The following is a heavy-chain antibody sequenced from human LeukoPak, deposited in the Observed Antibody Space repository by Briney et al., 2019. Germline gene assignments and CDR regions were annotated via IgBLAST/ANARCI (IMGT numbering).Heavy chain of an antibody. CDR2: IWYDGSNQ. CDR3: ARAIAPIVVVPAALDY. Sequence: GGSLRLSCAASGLTFSRYGMHWVRQAPGKGLEWAAVIWYDGSNQYYADSVKGRFTISRDNSKNTLYLQMNSLRAEDTAVYYCARAIAPIVVVPAALDYWGQGTLVTVSS. V-gene: IGHV3-30*19. D-gene: IGHD2-2*01. J-gene: IGHJ4*02. CDR1: GLTFSRYG.